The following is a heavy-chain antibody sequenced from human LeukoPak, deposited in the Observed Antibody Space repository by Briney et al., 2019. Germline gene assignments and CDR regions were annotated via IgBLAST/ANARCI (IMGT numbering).Heavy chain of an antibody. CDR3: ARAPYDILTGYVDY. V-gene: IGHV3-7*01. D-gene: IGHD3-9*01. J-gene: IGHJ4*02. CDR1: GFTFSSYW. Sequence: GGSLRLSCAASGFTFSSYWMSWVRQAPGKGLEWVANIKQDGSEKYYVDSVKGRFTISRDNSKSTLYLQMNSLRAEDTAVYYCARAPYDILTGYVDYWGQGTLVTVSS. CDR2: IKQDGSEK.